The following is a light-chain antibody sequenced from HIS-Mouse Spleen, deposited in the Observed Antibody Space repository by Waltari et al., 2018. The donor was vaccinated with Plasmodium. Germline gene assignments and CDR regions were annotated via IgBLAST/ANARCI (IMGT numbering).Light chain of an antibody. CDR3: QQRSNWPRVLT. CDR1: QSVSSY. CDR2: DAS. V-gene: IGKV3-11*01. J-gene: IGKJ4*01. Sequence: EIVLTHSPATLSLSPGERATLSFRASQSVSSYLAWYQQKPGQAPRLLIYDASNRATGIPARFSGSGSGTDFTLTISSLEPEDFAVYYCQQRSNWPRVLTFGGGTKVEIK.